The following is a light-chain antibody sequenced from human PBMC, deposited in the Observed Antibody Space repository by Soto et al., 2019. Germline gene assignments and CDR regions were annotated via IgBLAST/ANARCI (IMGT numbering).Light chain of an antibody. Sequence: QAVVTQEPSLTVSPGGTVILTCGSSTGAVTSSHHAYWFQQKPGQAPRTLIYDTSNKHSWTPARFSGSFLGGKAALTLSGAXXXDEXDYYCFLCYSGDGVFGGGTKLTVL. V-gene: IGLV7-46*01. CDR3: FLCYSGDGV. J-gene: IGLJ3*02. CDR1: TGAVTSSHH. CDR2: DTS.